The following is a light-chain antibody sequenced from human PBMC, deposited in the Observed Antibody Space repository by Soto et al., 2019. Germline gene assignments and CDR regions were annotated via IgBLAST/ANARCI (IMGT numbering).Light chain of an antibody. V-gene: IGKV1-27*01. CDR1: QGIAPY. Sequence: DSQMTQYPSTLSAFVGDRVTITCRASQGIAPYLAWFQQKPGKVPKLLIYATSTLQSGVPSRFSGSGSGTDFTLTISSLQPEDVGTYYCQKYNSAPLTFGGGTKVEIK. J-gene: IGKJ4*01. CDR2: ATS. CDR3: QKYNSAPLT.